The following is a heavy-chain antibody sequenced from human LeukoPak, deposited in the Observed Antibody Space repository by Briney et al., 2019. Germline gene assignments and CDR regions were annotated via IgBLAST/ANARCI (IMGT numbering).Heavy chain of an antibody. CDR2: INAGNGDT. J-gene: IGHJ4*02. CDR1: GYTFTSYA. D-gene: IGHD4-17*01. CDR3: AKVNTVTTVRYYFDY. V-gene: IGHV1-3*03. Sequence: ASVKVSCKASGYTFTSYAMHWVRQAPGQRLEWMGWINAGNGDTKYSQEFQGRVTITRDTSASTAYMELSSLRSEDMAVYYCAKVNTVTTVRYYFDYWGQGTPVTVSS.